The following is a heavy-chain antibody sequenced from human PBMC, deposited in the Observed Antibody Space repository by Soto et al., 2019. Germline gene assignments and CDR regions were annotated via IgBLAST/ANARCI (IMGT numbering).Heavy chain of an antibody. CDR1: GFSFNTYW. CDR3: AIAMTSVGATTKGDY. CDR2: INSDGSVT. D-gene: IGHD1-26*01. V-gene: IGHV3-74*01. J-gene: IGHJ4*02. Sequence: EVQLVESGGRLVQPGGSLRLSCAASGFSFNTYWMHWVRQAPGKGPVWVSRINSDGSVTDYAGSVKGRFTISRDNAKNTLYLQMTSLGAEDTAVYYCAIAMTSVGATTKGDYWGQGTLVTVSS.